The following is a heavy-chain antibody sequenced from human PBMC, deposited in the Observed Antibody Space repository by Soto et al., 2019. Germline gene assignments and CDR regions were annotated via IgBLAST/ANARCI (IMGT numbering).Heavy chain of an antibody. CDR2: IVVGSGNT. V-gene: IGHV1-58*01. J-gene: IGHJ4*02. D-gene: IGHD1-26*01. CDR3: VRDPDAEYSGNYHTPRSLDS. Sequence: XVKVSCKASGFTFTSSAVQWVRQARGQRLEGIGWIVVGSGNTNYAQKFQERVTITRDMSTSTAYMELSSLRAEDTALYYCVRDPDAEYSGNYHTPRSLDSWGQGTQVTVSS. CDR1: GFTFTSSA.